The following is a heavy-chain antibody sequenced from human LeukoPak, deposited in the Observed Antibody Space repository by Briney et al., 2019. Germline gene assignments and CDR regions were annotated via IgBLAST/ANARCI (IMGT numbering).Heavy chain of an antibody. D-gene: IGHD5-18*01. CDR1: GGTFSSYA. CDR3: ARETGLWSDFDY. V-gene: IGHV1-69*05. CDR2: IIPIFGTA. Sequence: SVKVSCKASGGTFSSYAISWVRQAPGQGLEWMGRIIPIFGTANYAQKFQGRVTITTDESTSTAHMELSSLRSEDTAVYYCARETGLWSDFDYWGQGTLVTVAS. J-gene: IGHJ4*02.